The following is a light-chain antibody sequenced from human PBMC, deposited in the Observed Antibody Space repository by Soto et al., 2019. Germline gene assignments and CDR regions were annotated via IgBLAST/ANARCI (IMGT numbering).Light chain of an antibody. V-gene: IGLV2-14*01. CDR3: SSYTSSSRV. J-gene: IGLJ2*01. CDR1: SSDVGGYNY. Sequence: SALTQPASVSGSPGQSITISCTGTSSDVGGYNYVSWYQQHPGKAPKLMIYDVSNRPSGVSNRFSGSKSGNTASLTISGLQAEDEADYYCSSYTSSSRVFGGGTKLPVL. CDR2: DVS.